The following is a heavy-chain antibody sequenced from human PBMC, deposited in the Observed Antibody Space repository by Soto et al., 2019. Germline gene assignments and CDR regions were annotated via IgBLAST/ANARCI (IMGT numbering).Heavy chain of an antibody. V-gene: IGHV4-4*02. Sequence: SLTCAVSGGSISSSNWWSWVRQPPGKGLEWIGEIYHSGSTNYNPSLKSRVTISVDKSKNQFSLKLSSATAADTAVYYCARGSYYDFWSGYYYSLSLDYWGQGALVTV. J-gene: IGHJ4*02. D-gene: IGHD3-3*01. CDR2: IYHSGST. CDR1: GGSISSSNW. CDR3: ARGSYYDFWSGYYYSLSLDY.